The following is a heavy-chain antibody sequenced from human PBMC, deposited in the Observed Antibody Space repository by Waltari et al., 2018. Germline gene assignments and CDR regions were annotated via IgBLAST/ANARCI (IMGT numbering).Heavy chain of an antibody. V-gene: IGHV3-15*01. CDR2: SKSKTDGGTT. Sequence: EVQLVESGGGLVKPGGSLRLSCAASGFTFSNAWMSWVRQAPGKGLKWVGRSKSKTDGGTTDYAAPVKGRFTISRDDSKNTLYLQMNSLKTEDTAVYYCTTGLTRRENYWGQGTLVTVSS. CDR3: TTGLTRRENY. J-gene: IGHJ4*02. CDR1: GFTFSNAW.